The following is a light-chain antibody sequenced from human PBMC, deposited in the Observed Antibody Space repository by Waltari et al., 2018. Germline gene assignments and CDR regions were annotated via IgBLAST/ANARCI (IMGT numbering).Light chain of an antibody. CDR3: SSYTSSSPYV. J-gene: IGLJ1*01. CDR1: SSDVXGXNY. Sequence: QSALTQPASVSGSPGQSITISCTGTSSDVXGXNYVSWYQQHPGKAPKLMIYEVSNRPSGVSNRFSGSKSGNTASLTISGLQAEDEADYYCSSYTSSSPYVFGTGTKVTVL. CDR2: EVS. V-gene: IGLV2-14*01.